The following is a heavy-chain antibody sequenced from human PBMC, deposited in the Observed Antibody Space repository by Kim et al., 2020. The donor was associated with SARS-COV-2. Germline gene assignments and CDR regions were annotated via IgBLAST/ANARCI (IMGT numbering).Heavy chain of an antibody. Sequence: GWSLRLSCAASGFTFGSYAMSWVRQAPGKGLEWVSAIASGGGSTYYAASVKGRFTISRDNSKNTLSLQMNSLRAEDTAVYYCAKRGNSGTQGGFDYWGQGTLVTVSS. D-gene: IGHD1-26*01. CDR3: AKRGNSGTQGGFDY. V-gene: IGHV3-23*01. CDR2: IASGGGST. CDR1: GFTFGSYA. J-gene: IGHJ4*02.